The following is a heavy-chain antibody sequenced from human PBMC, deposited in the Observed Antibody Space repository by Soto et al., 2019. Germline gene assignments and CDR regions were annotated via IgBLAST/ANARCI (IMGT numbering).Heavy chain of an antibody. J-gene: IGHJ6*02. CDR3: ARGLHDSNYDYFYGMDV. D-gene: IGHD2-15*01. CDR1: GGSISSGGYS. Sequence: QLQLQESGSGLVKPSQTLSLTCAVSGGSISSGGYSWTWIRQPPGKGLEWIGYIYHSGSTYYNPSLKSRVTISVDRSKNQFSLKLSSVTAADTAVYYCARGLHDSNYDYFYGMDVWGQGTTVTVSS. V-gene: IGHV4-30-2*01. CDR2: IYHSGST.